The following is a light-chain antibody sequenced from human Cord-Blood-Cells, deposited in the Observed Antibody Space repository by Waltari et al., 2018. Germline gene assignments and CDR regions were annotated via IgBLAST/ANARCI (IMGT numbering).Light chain of an antibody. CDR2: EGS. V-gene: IGLV2-23*01. CDR1: SSDVGSYNL. J-gene: IGLJ3*02. Sequence: QSALTQPASVSGSPGQSIIISCTGTSSDVGSYNLFSWYQQHPGKAPKLMIYEGSKRPSGVSNRFSGSKSGNTASLTISGLQAEDEADYYCCSYAGSSTSWVFGGGTKLTVL. CDR3: CSYAGSSTSWV.